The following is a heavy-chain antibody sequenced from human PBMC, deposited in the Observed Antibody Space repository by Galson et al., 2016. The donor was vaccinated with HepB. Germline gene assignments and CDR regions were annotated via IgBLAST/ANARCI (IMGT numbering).Heavy chain of an antibody. D-gene: IGHD3-10*01. V-gene: IGHV3-11*03. Sequence: SLRLSCAASGFTFSDFYMTWMRRAPGKSLEWVSYISHSSSFTDYADSVKGRFIISRDNVRNSLFLQMNSLRAEDTAIYFCATYGSGKKFDFWGQGTLVTVSS. CDR1: GFTFSDFY. CDR3: ATYGSGKKFDF. CDR2: ISHSSSFT. J-gene: IGHJ4*02.